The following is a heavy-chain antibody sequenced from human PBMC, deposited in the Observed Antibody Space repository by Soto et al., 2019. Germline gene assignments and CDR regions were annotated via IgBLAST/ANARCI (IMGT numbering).Heavy chain of an antibody. J-gene: IGHJ4*02. D-gene: IGHD1-1*01. V-gene: IGHV3-23*01. CDR3: APRQTGTTWVEY. CDR1: GFTFRSYA. CDR2: VSASGGTT. Sequence: EVQLLESGGGLVQPGGSLRVSCAASGFTFRSYAMNWVRQAPGKGLEWVSGVSASGGTTYYADSVKGRFTISRENSKNKLYLKINSLKTEDTAVYYRAPRQTGTTWVEYGCQGTLVTVST.